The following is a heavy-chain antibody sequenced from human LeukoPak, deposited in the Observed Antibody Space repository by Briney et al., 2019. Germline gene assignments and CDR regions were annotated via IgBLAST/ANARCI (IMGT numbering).Heavy chain of an antibody. J-gene: IGHJ4*02. D-gene: IGHD6-13*01. CDR1: GFTFSSYA. CDR3: AKVVDSSSSF. CDR2: IGGSGVTT. V-gene: IGHV3-23*01. Sequence: GGSLRLSCAASGFTFSSYAMHWVRQAPGKGLEWVSTIGGSGVTTYYADSVKGRFTISRDNSKNTLYLQMSSLRAEDTAVYYCAKVVDSSSSFWGQGTLVTVSS.